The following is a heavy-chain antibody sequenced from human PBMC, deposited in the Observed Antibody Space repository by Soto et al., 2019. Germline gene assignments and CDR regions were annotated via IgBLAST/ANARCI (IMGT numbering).Heavy chain of an antibody. V-gene: IGHV3-30*01. CDR1: GFTFSGYA. CDR3: ARDLGGAIDY. D-gene: IGHD3-16*01. CDR2: ISYDGSNK. Sequence: QVQLVESGGGVVQPGRSLRLSCAASGFTFSGYAMHWVRQAPGKGLEWVAIISYDGSNKYYADSVKGRFTISRDNSKNTLYLQMNCLRADDTAVYYCARDLGGAIDYWGQGTLITVSS. J-gene: IGHJ4*02.